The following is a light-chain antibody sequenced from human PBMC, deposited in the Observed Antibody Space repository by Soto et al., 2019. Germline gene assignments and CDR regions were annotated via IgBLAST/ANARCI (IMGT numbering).Light chain of an antibody. J-gene: IGKJ2*01. V-gene: IGKV3-11*01. CDR3: QQRSNWPIT. CDR1: QSIASH. Sequence: EIVLTQSPATLSLSPGERATLSCRASQSIASHLGWYQQKPGQAPRLLIYDASNRATGIPARFSGSGSGTDFTLTISSLEHEDFAVYYCQQRSNWPITFGQGTKLEIK. CDR2: DAS.